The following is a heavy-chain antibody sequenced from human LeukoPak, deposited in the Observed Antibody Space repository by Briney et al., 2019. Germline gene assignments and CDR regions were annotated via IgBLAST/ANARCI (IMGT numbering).Heavy chain of an antibody. V-gene: IGHV3-9*01. J-gene: IGHJ2*01. Sequence: GGSLRLSCAASGFTFDDYGMHWVRQAPGKGLEWVSGISWNRGSIGYAVSVKGRFTISRDTAKNSLYLQMNSLRPEDTAFYCAKGGAAADNYWYFDLWGRGTLVTVSS. CDR2: ISWNRGSI. CDR1: GFTFDDYG. CDR3: AKGGAAADNYWYFDL. D-gene: IGHD6-13*01.